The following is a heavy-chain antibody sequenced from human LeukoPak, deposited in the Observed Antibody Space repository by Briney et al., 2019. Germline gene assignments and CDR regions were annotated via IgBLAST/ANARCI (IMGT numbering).Heavy chain of an antibody. Sequence: PSQTLSPTCTVAARSISTGDYYSDWIRQPAGKGLQYIGRIHSTGSTNYNPSLKTPATISVHTPKNQFSLKLRSVSTADTTVDFGASTRVGGTFSNVYYYYMDVWGKGTTVTISS. CDR2: IHSTGST. CDR1: ARSISTGDYY. J-gene: IGHJ6*03. V-gene: IGHV4-61*02. D-gene: IGHD6-19*01. CDR3: ASTRVGGTFSNVYYYYMDV.